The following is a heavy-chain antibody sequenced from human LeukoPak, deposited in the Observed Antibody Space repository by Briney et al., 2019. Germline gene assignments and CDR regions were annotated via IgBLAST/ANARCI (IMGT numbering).Heavy chain of an antibody. Sequence: TSETLSLTCTVSGGSISSYYWSWIRQPPGKGLEWIGYIYYSGSTNYNPSLKSRVTISVDTSKNQFSLKLSSVTAADTAVYYCARGGDYYDSSGYWYDYWGQGTLVTVSS. V-gene: IGHV4-59*01. J-gene: IGHJ4*02. D-gene: IGHD3-22*01. CDR1: GGSISSYY. CDR2: IYYSGST. CDR3: ARGGDYYDSSGYWYDY.